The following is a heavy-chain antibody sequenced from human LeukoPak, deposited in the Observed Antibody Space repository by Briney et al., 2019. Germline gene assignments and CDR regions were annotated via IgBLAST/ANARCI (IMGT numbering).Heavy chain of an antibody. CDR1: GFTFSSYG. D-gene: IGHD6-19*01. J-gene: IGHJ6*02. Sequence: GRSLRLSCAASGFTFSSYGMHWVRQAPGKGLEWVAVISYDGSNKYYADSVKGRFTISRDNSKNTLYLQMNSLRAEDTAVYYCARSSSGWFHYGMDVWGQGTTVTVSS. CDR2: ISYDGSNK. V-gene: IGHV3-30*03. CDR3: ARSSSGWFHYGMDV.